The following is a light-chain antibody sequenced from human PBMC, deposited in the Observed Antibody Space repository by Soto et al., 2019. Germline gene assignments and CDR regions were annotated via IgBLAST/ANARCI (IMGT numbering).Light chain of an antibody. Sequence: IQLTQSPSSLSASVGDRVTITCRASQTISSWLAWYQQKPGKAPKLLIYKASTLKSGVPSRFSGSGSGTEFTLTISSLQSEDFAVYYCQQYHNWPITFGQGTRLEIK. J-gene: IGKJ5*01. CDR3: QQYHNWPIT. V-gene: IGKV1-5*03. CDR1: QTISSW. CDR2: KAS.